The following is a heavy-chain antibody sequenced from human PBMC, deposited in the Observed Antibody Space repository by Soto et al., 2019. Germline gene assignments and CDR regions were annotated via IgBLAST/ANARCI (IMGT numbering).Heavy chain of an antibody. CDR1: GYTFTSYD. CDR2: MNPNSGNT. V-gene: IGHV1-8*01. Sequence: ASVKVSCKASGYTFTSYDINWVRQATGQGLERMGWMNPNSGNTGYAQKFQGRVTMTRNTSISTAYMELSSLRSEDTAVYYCARAGGYFDWSHYYYYMDVWGKGTTVTVSS. J-gene: IGHJ6*03. D-gene: IGHD3-9*01. CDR3: ARAGGYFDWSHYYYYMDV.